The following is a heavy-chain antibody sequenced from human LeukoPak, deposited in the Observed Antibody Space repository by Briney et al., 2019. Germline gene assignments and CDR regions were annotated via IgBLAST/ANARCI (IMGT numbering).Heavy chain of an antibody. CDR2: ISYDGSDK. J-gene: IGHJ4*02. D-gene: IGHD3-10*01. V-gene: IGHV3-30-3*01. Sequence: GGSPRLSCAASGFTFSTYAMHWVRQAPGKGLEWVAIISYDGSDKYYADSVKGRFTISRDNSKNTLYLQMNSLRAEDTAVYYCARGDYGSGSYPSPHYWGLGTLVTVSS. CDR3: ARGDYGSGSYPSPHY. CDR1: GFTFSTYA.